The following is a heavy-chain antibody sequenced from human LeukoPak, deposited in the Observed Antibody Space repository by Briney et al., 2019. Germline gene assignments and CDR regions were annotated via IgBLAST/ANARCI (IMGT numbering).Heavy chain of an antibody. CDR2: IYSTGST. CDR1: GGSISNFY. J-gene: IGHJ4*02. Sequence: ASETPSLTCSVSGGSISNFYWSWIRQPPGKGLEWIGDIYSTGSTNYNPSLKSRVTISVDTSKNQFSLKLTSVIAADTAVYYCARDRSGDEYYFDYWGQGTLVTVSS. CDR3: ARDRSGDEYYFDY. D-gene: IGHD2-21*01. V-gene: IGHV4-59*01.